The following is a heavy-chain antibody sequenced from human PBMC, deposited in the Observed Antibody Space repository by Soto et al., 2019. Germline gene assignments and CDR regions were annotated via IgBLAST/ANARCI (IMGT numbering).Heavy chain of an antibody. J-gene: IGHJ4*02. Sequence: ASVKPCKASGYTFTTYYMHWVRQAPGQGLEWMGIISPDGGRTSYAQKFQGRVTMTRDTSTSTVYMELSSLRSEDTAVYYCATRDPGHYWGQGTLVTVSS. CDR1: GYTFTTYY. CDR3: ATRDPGHY. CDR2: ISPDGGRT. V-gene: IGHV1-46*01.